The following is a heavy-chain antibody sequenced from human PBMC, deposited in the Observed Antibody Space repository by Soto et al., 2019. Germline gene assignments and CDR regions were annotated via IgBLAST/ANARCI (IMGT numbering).Heavy chain of an antibody. Sequence: QVQLVESGGGVVQPGRSLRLSCAASGFTFSSYGMHWVRQAPGKGLEWVAVIWYDGGNKYYADSVKGRFTISRDNSKKTLYRQMKSLRAEDTVVYYCARDQLRYFDWYSYGMAVGGQGTTVTVSS. CDR2: IWYDGGNK. J-gene: IGHJ6*02. V-gene: IGHV3-33*01. D-gene: IGHD3-9*01. CDR1: GFTFSSYG. CDR3: ARDQLRYFDWYSYGMAV.